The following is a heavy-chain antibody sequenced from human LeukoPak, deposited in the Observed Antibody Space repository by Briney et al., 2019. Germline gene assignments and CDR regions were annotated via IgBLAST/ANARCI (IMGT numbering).Heavy chain of an antibody. V-gene: IGHV3-7*01. Sequence: GGSLRLSCAASRFTPCSYWMSWVRRAPGEGREWVANIKQDGSEKYYVDSVKGRFTISRDNAKNSLYLQMNSLRAEDTAVYYCARQSVSSGWPYWGQGTLVTVSS. CDR1: RFTPCSYW. CDR3: ARQSVSSGWPY. J-gene: IGHJ4*02. CDR2: IKQDGSEK. D-gene: IGHD6-19*01.